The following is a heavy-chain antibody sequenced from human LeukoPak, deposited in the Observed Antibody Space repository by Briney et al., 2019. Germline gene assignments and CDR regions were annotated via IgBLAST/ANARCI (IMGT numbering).Heavy chain of an antibody. Sequence: ASVKVSCKASGYTFTSYDINWVRQATGQGLEWMGWMNPNSGNTGYAQKFQSRVTITRNTSISTAYMELSSLRSEDTAVYYCARVFFDSSGSYYRPRYYYYYMDVWGKGTTVTVSS. CDR2: MNPNSGNT. J-gene: IGHJ6*03. CDR1: GYTFTSYD. D-gene: IGHD3-10*01. V-gene: IGHV1-8*03. CDR3: ARVFFDSSGSYYRPRYYYYYMDV.